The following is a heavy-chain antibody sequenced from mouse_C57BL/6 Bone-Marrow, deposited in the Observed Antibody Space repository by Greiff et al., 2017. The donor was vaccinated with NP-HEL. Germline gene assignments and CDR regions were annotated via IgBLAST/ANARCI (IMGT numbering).Heavy chain of an antibody. D-gene: IGHD1-1*01. Sequence: QVQLKQSGAELVKPGASVKLSCKASGYTFTEYTIHWVKQRSGQGLEWIGLFYPGSGSLKYNEKFKDKATLTADKSSSTVYMDLSRLTSEDSAVYFCARHGDYFGSSYGYFDVWGTGTTVTVSS. CDR3: ARHGDYFGSSYGYFDV. CDR1: GYTFTEYT. V-gene: IGHV1-62-2*01. CDR2: FYPGSGSL. J-gene: IGHJ1*03.